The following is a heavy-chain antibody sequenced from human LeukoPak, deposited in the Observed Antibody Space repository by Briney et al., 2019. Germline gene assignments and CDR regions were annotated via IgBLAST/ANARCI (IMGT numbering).Heavy chain of an antibody. CDR3: ARASYDSSGYYLVSFFDY. D-gene: IGHD3-22*01. J-gene: IGHJ4*02. V-gene: IGHV5-51*01. CDR2: IYPGDSDT. CDR1: GYSFTSYW. Sequence: GESLKISCKGSGYSFTSYWIGWVRQMPGKGLEWMGIIYPGDSDTRYSPSFQGQVTISADESISTAYLQWSSLKASDTAMYYCARASYDSSGYYLVSFFDYWGQGTLVTVSS.